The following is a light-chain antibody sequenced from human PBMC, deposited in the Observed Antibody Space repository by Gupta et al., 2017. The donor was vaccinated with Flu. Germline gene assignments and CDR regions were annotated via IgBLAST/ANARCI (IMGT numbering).Light chain of an antibody. V-gene: IGLV2-8*01. CDR3: SSYAGSTDVV. Sequence: QSALTQPPSASGSPGQSVTISCTGTSSDVGGYNYVSWYQQHPGKAPKLMIYEVSKRPSGAPDRFSGSKSGNTASLTVSGLQAEDEADYYCSSYAGSTDVVFGGGTKLTVL. CDR1: SSDVGGYNY. J-gene: IGLJ2*01. CDR2: EVS.